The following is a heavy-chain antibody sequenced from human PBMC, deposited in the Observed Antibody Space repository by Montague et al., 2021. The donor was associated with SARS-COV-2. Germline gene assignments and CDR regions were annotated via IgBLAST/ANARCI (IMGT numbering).Heavy chain of an antibody. J-gene: IGHJ2*01. CDR3: ARSPEPMIILIITSLNWYFDL. V-gene: IGHV4-31*03. CDR2: IYYSGST. D-gene: IGHD3-22*01. Sequence: TLSLTCTVSGGSISSGGYYWSWIRQHPGKGLEWIGYIYYSGSTYYNPSLKSRVTISVDTSKNQFSLKMNSVTAADTAVYYCARSPEPMIILIITSLNWYFDLWGRGTLVTVSS. CDR1: GGSISSGGYY.